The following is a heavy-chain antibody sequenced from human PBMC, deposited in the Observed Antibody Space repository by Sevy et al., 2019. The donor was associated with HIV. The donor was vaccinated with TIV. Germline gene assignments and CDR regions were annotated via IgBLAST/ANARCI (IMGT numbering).Heavy chain of an antibody. D-gene: IGHD3-22*01. CDR2: IIPIFGTA. J-gene: IGHJ4*02. CDR3: ARGGSPWLSDSRAYWPY. CDR1: GGTFSSYA. Sequence: ASVKVSCKASGGTFSSYAISWVRQAPGQGLEWMGGIIPIFGTANYAQKFQGRVTITADESTSTAYMELISLRSDDTAVYYCARGGSPWLSDSRAYWPYWGQGTLVTVSS. V-gene: IGHV1-69*13.